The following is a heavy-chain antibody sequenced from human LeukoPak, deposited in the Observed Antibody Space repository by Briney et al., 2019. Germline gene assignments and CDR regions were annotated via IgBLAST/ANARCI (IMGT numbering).Heavy chain of an antibody. J-gene: IGHJ2*01. V-gene: IGHV4-59*01. CDR1: GGPFSGYY. Sequence: SETLSLTCAVYGGPFSGYYWSWIRQPPGKGLEWIGYIYYSGSTNYNPSLKSRVTISVDTSKNQFSLKLSSVTAADTAVYYCARDRDYYDSSGYNYFDLWGRGTLVTVSS. CDR3: ARDRDYYDSSGYNYFDL. CDR2: IYYSGST. D-gene: IGHD3-22*01.